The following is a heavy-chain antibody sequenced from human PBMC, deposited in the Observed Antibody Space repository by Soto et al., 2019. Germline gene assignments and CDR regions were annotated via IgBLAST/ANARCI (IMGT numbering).Heavy chain of an antibody. V-gene: IGHV3-30-3*01. CDR3: ARDTGPNGYNYYYFGMDV. D-gene: IGHD5-18*01. J-gene: IGHJ6*02. CDR1: GFTFSNYA. Sequence: QVHLVESGGGVVQPGRSLRLSCAASGFTFSNYAMHWVRQAPGKGLEWVAVMSYDGSDKYNANSVKGRFTISRDNSKNTLYLQMNSLRAADTAVYYCARDTGPNGYNYYYFGMDVWGQGPTVTVSS. CDR2: MSYDGSDK.